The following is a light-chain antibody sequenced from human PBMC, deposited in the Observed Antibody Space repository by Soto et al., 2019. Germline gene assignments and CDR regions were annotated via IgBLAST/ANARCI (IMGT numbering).Light chain of an antibody. CDR3: CSYAGSTTRVV. V-gene: IGLV2-14*01. CDR2: EVS. CDR1: TSDVVTYKY. Sequence: QSVLTQPASVSGSPGQSIAISCTGTTSDVVTYKYVSWYQQHPGKDPKLMIYEVSIRPSGVSDRFSGSKSGNTASRTISGLRPEDEAYYYCCSYAGSTTRVVFVGGTKLTVL. J-gene: IGLJ2*01.